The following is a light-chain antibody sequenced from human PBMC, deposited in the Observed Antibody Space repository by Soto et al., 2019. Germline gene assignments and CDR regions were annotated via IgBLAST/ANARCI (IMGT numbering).Light chain of an antibody. CDR1: SSDVGGYNY. J-gene: IGLJ2*01. CDR2: DVS. Sequence: QSALTQPASVSGSPGQSITSSCTGTSSDVGGYNYVTWYQQHPGKAPKLMIYDVSNRPSGVSNRFSGSKSGNTASLTISGLQAEDEADYSCSSYTSSSTLLFGGGTKLTVL. CDR3: SSYTSSSTLL. V-gene: IGLV2-14*01.